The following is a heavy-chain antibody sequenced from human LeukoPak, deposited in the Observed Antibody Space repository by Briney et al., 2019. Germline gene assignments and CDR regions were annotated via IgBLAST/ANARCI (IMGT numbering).Heavy chain of an antibody. D-gene: IGHD1-14*01. CDR2: ISSSSSYI. J-gene: IGHJ4*02. Sequence: PGGSLRLSCAASGFTFSSYSMNWVRQAPGKGLEWVSSISSSSSYIYYADSVKGRFTISRANAKNSLYLQMNSLRAGDTAVYYCARNRNWAESRYYDYWGQGTLVTVSS. V-gene: IGHV3-21*01. CDR1: GFTFSSYS. CDR3: ARNRNWAESRYYDY.